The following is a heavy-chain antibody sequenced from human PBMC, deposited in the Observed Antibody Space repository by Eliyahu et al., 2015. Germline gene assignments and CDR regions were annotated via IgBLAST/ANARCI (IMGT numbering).Heavy chain of an antibody. CDR2: INHSGST. CDR1: GGSFSGYY. Sequence: QVQLQQWGAGLLKPSETLSLTCAVYGGSFSGYYWSWIRQPPGKGLEWIGEINHSGSTHHNPSLKSRVTISVDTSKNQFSLKLSSVTAADTAVYYCVSFRTSRLVLLSWGQGTLVTVSS. CDR3: VSFRTSRLVLLS. J-gene: IGHJ5*02. V-gene: IGHV4-34*01. D-gene: IGHD3-10*01.